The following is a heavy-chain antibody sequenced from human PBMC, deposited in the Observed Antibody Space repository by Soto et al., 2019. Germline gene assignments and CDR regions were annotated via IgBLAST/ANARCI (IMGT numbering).Heavy chain of an antibody. CDR3: AKDMYRTPYSGSYYYYYGMDV. D-gene: IGHD1-26*01. Sequence: GGSLRLSCAASGFTFSSYGMHWVRQAPGKGLEWVAVISYDGSNKYYADSVEGRFTISRDNSKNTLYLQMNSLRAEDTAVYYCAKDMYRTPYSGSYYYYYGMDVWGQGTTVTVSS. J-gene: IGHJ6*02. V-gene: IGHV3-30*18. CDR2: ISYDGSNK. CDR1: GFTFSSYG.